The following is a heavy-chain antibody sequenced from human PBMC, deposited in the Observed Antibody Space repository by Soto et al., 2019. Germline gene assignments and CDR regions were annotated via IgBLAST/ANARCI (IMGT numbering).Heavy chain of an antibody. CDR2: INHSGST. Sequence: QVQLQQWGAGLLKPSETLSLTCAVYGGSFSGYYWSWIRQPPGKGLEWIGEINHSGSTNYNPSLKSRVTISVDTSKNQFSLKLSSVTAADTAVYYCARARNTGYCSSNSCYASVLDYWGQGTLVTVSS. V-gene: IGHV4-34*01. J-gene: IGHJ4*02. D-gene: IGHD2-2*01. CDR1: GGSFSGYY. CDR3: ARARNTGYCSSNSCYASVLDY.